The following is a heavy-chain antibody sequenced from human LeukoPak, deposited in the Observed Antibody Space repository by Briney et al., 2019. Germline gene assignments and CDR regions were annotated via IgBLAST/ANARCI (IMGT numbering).Heavy chain of an antibody. J-gene: IGHJ3*01. V-gene: IGHV1-2*02. CDR3: ARRYDSRGPVTFDF. CDR1: GYTFTVHT. CDR2: INPNIGTT. D-gene: IGHD3-22*01. Sequence: ASVKVSCEASGYTFTVHTIHWVRQAPGQGLEWMGWINPNIGTTNYAKRFQGRLTVTRDTSITTAFMELSSLNPDDTAVFYCARRYDSRGPVTFDFWGQGTLVTVSS.